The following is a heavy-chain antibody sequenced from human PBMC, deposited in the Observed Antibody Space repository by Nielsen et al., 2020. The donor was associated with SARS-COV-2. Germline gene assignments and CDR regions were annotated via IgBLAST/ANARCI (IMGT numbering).Heavy chain of an antibody. J-gene: IGHJ4*02. CDR2: ISSSSSYT. CDR3: ARGGSSGWY. D-gene: IGHD6-19*01. V-gene: IGHV3-11*06. CDR1: GFTLSDYY. Sequence: GGSLRLSCAASGFTLSDYYMSWIRQAPGKGLEWVSYISSSSSYTNYADSVKGRFTISRDNAKNSLYLQMNSLRDEDTAVYYCARGGSSGWYWGQGTLVTVSS.